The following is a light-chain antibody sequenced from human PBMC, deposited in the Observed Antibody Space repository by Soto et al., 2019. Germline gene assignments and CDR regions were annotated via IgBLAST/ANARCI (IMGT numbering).Light chain of an antibody. CDR2: EVS. Sequence: QSALTQPASVSGSPGQSITISCTGTSSDVGGYKYVSWYQHHPGKAPKLMIYEVSNRPSGVSNRFSGSKSGNTASLTISGLQAEDEADYYCNSYTSSSTWVFGGGTKVTVL. CDR3: NSYTSSSTWV. V-gene: IGLV2-14*01. J-gene: IGLJ3*02. CDR1: SSDVGGYKY.